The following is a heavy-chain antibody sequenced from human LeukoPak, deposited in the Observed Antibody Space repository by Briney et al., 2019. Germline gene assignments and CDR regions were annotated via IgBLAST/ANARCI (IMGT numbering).Heavy chain of an antibody. CDR2: ISAYNGNT. J-gene: IGHJ5*02. V-gene: IGHV1-18*01. Sequence: GASVKVSCKASGYTFTSYGISWVRQAPGQGLEWMGWISAYNGNTNYAQKLQGRVTMTTDTSTSTAYMELRSLRSDDTAVYYCARVHPRPKYYDILTGYHNWFDPWGQGTLVTVSS. CDR3: ARVHPRPKYYDILTGYHNWFDP. D-gene: IGHD3-9*01. CDR1: GYTFTSYG.